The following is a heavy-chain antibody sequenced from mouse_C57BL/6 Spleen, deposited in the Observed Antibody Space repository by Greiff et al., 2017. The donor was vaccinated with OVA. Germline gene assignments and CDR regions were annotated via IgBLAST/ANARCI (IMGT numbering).Heavy chain of an antibody. CDR2: IDPETGGT. V-gene: IGHV1-15*01. D-gene: IGHD2-4*01. J-gene: IGHJ3*01. Sequence: QVQLQQSGAELVRPGASVTLSCKASGYTFTDYEMHWVKQTPGHGLEWIGAIDPETGGTAYNQKFKGKAILTADKSSSTAYMELRSLTSEDSAVYYCTSPRDYDVTWLAYWGQGTLVTVSA. CDR3: TSPRDYDVTWLAY. CDR1: GYTFTDYE.